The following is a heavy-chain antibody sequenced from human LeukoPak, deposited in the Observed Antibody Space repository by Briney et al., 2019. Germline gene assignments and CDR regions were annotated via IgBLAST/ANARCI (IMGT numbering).Heavy chain of an antibody. CDR3: AREGGYSYGYPPDY. J-gene: IGHJ4*02. CDR1: GGTFSSYA. V-gene: IGHV1-69*04. D-gene: IGHD5-18*01. Sequence: GASVKVSCKASGGTFSSYAISWVRQAPGQGLEWMGRIIPILGIANYAQKFQGRVTITADKSTSTAYMELSSLRSEDTAVYYCAREGGYSYGYPPDYWGQGTLVTVSS. CDR2: IIPILGIA.